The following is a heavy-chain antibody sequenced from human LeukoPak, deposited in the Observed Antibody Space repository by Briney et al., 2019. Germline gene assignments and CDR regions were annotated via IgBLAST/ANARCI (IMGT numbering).Heavy chain of an antibody. CDR1: GFTFSDYY. V-gene: IGHV3-11*04. Sequence: GGSLRLSCAASGFTFSDYYMSWIRQAPGKGLEWVSYISSSGSTIYYADSVKGRFTISRDNAKNSLYLQMNSLRAEDTAVYYCARHDSSGWSSFDYWGQGTLVTVSS. J-gene: IGHJ4*02. CDR3: ARHDSSGWSSFDY. D-gene: IGHD6-19*01. CDR2: ISSSGSTI.